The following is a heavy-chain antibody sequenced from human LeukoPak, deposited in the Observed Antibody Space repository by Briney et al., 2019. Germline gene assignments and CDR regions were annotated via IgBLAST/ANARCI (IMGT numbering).Heavy chain of an antibody. Sequence: PSETLSLTCAVYGGSFSGYYWSWIRQPPGKGLEWIGEINHSGSTNYNPSLKSRVTISVDTSKNQFSLKLSSVTAADTAVYYCVRGRKWYAFDIWGQGTMVTVSS. CDR3: VRGRKWYAFDI. CDR1: GGSFSGYY. CDR2: INHSGST. J-gene: IGHJ3*02. D-gene: IGHD2-8*01. V-gene: IGHV4-34*01.